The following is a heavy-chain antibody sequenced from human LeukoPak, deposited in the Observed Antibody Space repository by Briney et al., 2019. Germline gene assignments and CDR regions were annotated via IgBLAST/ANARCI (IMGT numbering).Heavy chain of an antibody. CDR2: TRNKANSYTT. V-gene: IGHV3-72*01. D-gene: IGHD6-6*01. Sequence: WGSLRLSCAASGFTFSDRYMYWVRQAPGKGLEWVGRTRNKANSYTTEYAASVKGRFTISRDDSKNSLYLQMNSLKTEDTAMYYCPQHVPVNRTWGEGTLVTVSS. J-gene: IGHJ4*02. CDR3: PQHVPVNRT. CDR1: GFTFSDRY.